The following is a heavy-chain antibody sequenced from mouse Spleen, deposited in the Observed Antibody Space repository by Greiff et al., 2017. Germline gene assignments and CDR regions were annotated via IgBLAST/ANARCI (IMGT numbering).Heavy chain of an antibody. J-gene: IGHJ3*01. Sequence: VQLQESGPGLVAPSQSLSITCTVSGFSLTSYDISWIRQPPGKGLEWLGVIWTGGGTNYNSAFMSRLSISKDNSKSQVFLKMNSLQTDDTAIYYCVRDEWFAYWGQGTLVTVSA. CDR1: GFSLTSYD. CDR3: VRDEWFAY. V-gene: IGHV2-9-2*01. CDR2: IWTGGGT.